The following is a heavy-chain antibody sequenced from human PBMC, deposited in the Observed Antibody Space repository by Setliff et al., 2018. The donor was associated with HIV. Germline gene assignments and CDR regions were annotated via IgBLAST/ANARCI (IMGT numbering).Heavy chain of an antibody. J-gene: IGHJ4*02. D-gene: IGHD6-19*01. CDR3: AKGAVALDY. V-gene: IGHV3-43*02. Sequence: PGGSLRLSCAASGFIFSSYAMSWVRQAPGKGLEWVSGITGSGGSTYYADSVKGRFTISRDNSKNSLYLQMNSLRTEDTALYYCAKGAVALDYWGQGTLVTVSS. CDR1: GFIFSSYA. CDR2: ITGSGGST.